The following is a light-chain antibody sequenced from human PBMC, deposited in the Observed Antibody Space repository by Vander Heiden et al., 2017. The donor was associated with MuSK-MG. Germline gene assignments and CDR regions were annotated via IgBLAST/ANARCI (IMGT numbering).Light chain of an antibody. CDR2: EDS. J-gene: IGLJ3*02. CDR3: QYSENNILGV. CDR1: SCNIASNF. Sequence: FMLTQPHSMSESPGKTVTISCPRSSCNIASNFVWFYQQRTGNAPTTVIYEDSRRPSGVPDRFSGSLDRSTNSASITSAGLKSEDEDYCYCQYSENNILGVFGGGTKLTVL. V-gene: IGLV6-57*03.